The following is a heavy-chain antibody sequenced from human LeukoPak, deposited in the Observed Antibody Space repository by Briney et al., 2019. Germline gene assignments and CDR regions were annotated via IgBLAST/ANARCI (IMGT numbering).Heavy chain of an antibody. CDR1: GITFSNYW. Sequence: PGGPLRLSCAASGITFSNYWVSWVRQAPGKGLERGANINPDGSEKNYAHSVKGRFTISRDNAKNSLSLQMNSLRAEDMAVYYCATEPGIGYAFDIWGQGRMVTVSS. D-gene: IGHD3-10*01. CDR3: ATEPGIGYAFDI. CDR2: INPDGSEK. V-gene: IGHV3-7*01. J-gene: IGHJ3*02.